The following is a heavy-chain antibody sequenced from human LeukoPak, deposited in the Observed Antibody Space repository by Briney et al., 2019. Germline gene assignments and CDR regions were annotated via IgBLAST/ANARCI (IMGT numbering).Heavy chain of an antibody. CDR3: AKAVRGVIGY. V-gene: IGHV3-9*01. CDR1: GFTFDDYA. D-gene: IGHD3-10*01. J-gene: IGHJ4*02. Sequence: GGSLRLSCAASGFTFDDYAMHWVRQAPGKGLEWVSGISWNSGSIGYADSVKGRFTISRDNSKNTLYLQMNSLRAEDTAVYYCAKAVRGVIGYWGQGTLVTVSS. CDR2: ISWNSGSI.